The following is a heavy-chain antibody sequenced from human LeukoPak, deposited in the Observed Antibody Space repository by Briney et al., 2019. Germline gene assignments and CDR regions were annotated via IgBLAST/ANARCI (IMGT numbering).Heavy chain of an antibody. V-gene: IGHV3-53*01. D-gene: IGHD3-10*01. J-gene: IGHJ6*03. CDR1: GVNVRSNY. Sequence: GSLRLSCAASGVNVRSNYMSWVRQAPGKGLEWVSVIYSDGRTYYADSVKGRFTISRDNSKNTLYLQMDSLRAEDTAVYYCVSLWFGQLSVNNNYYMDAWGKGTTVTISS. CDR2: IYSDGRT. CDR3: VSLWFGQLSVNNNYYMDA.